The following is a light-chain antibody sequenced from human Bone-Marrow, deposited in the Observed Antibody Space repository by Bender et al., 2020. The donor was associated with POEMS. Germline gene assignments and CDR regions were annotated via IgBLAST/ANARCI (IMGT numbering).Light chain of an antibody. Sequence: QSVLTQPPSASGTPGQRVPISCSGGSSNIGAHAVNWYQHLPGTAPKLLIYSSHRRPSEVPDRFSGSRSGTSASLAISGLQSEDEADYYCCSFTNSDILFGGGTKVTVL. CDR3: CSFTNSDIL. CDR2: SSH. CDR1: SSNIGAHA. J-gene: IGLJ3*02. V-gene: IGLV1-44*01.